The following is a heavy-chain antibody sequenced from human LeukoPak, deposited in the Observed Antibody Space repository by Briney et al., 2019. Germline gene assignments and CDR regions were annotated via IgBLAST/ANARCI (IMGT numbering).Heavy chain of an antibody. V-gene: IGHV3-21*01. J-gene: IGHJ6*03. D-gene: IGHD3-22*01. CDR2: ISSSSSYI. Sequence: GGSLRLSCAASGFTFSSYSMNWVRQAPGKGLEWVSSISSSSSYIYYADSVKGRFTISRDNAKNSLYLQMNSLRAEDTAVYYCARARQQRWYYYDSSGFACYYYMDVWGKGTTVTVSS. CDR1: GFTFSSYS. CDR3: ARARQQRWYYYDSSGFACYYYMDV.